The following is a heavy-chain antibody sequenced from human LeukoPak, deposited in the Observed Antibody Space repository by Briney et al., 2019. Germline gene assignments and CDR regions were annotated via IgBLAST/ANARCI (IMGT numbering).Heavy chain of an antibody. J-gene: IGHJ4*02. Sequence: GITYYPFTKRSFRPASPNHQAPMANIKSAGSEKYYFESVNDRFTLSRDNPKNSLSLQMNSLRAEDPAVYYCARVGVVATTLDYWAQGTLVTVPS. CDR3: ARVGVVATTLDY. D-gene: IGHD5-12*01. CDR1: GITYYPFT. CDR2: IKSAGSEK. V-gene: IGHV3-7*03.